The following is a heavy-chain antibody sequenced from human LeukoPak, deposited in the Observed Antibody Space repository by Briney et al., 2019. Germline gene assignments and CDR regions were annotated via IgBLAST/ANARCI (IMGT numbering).Heavy chain of an antibody. Sequence: GGSLRLSCAVSGFTVSSNYMSWVRQAPGKGLEWVSVISSGGTTYYADSVKGRFTISRDNSKNTLYLQMSSLRAEDTAVYYCARHYGDYVQGDYWGQGTQVTVSS. CDR1: GFTVSSNY. CDR3: ARHYGDYVQGDY. CDR2: ISSGGTT. V-gene: IGHV3-66*04. J-gene: IGHJ4*02. D-gene: IGHD4-17*01.